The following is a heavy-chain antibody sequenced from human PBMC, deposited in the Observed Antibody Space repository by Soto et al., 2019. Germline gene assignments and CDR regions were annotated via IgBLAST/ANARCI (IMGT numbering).Heavy chain of an antibody. V-gene: IGHV1-69*01. J-gene: IGHJ4*02. CDR2: IIPIFGTA. Sequence: QVQLVQSGAEVKEPGSSVKVSCKASGGTFSSYAISWVRQAPGQGLEWMGGIIPIFGTANYAQKFQGRVTITADESTSTAYMELSSLRSEDTAVYYCAREKTMYSGSWHAGYWGQGTLVTVSS. D-gene: IGHD1-26*01. CDR1: GGTFSSYA. CDR3: AREKTMYSGSWHAGY.